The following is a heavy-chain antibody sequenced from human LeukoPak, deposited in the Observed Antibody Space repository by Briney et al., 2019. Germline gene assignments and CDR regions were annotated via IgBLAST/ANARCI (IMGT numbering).Heavy chain of an antibody. D-gene: IGHD4-11*01. CDR1: GFPFSEYS. CDR2: IGIDSGNT. Sequence: GGSLRLSCAASGFPFSEYSMNWVRQAPGKGLEWISYIGIDSGNTKYADSVKGRFTVSGDKARNSLYLQMNSLGVEDTAVYYCARDHNYAFDNWGQGTLVTVSS. J-gene: IGHJ4*02. V-gene: IGHV3-11*06. CDR3: ARDHNYAFDN.